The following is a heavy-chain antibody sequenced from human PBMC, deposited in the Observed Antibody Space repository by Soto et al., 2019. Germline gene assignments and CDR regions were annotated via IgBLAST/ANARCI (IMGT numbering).Heavy chain of an antibody. V-gene: IGHV3-23*01. J-gene: IGHJ4*02. Sequence: EVQLLESGGGLVQPGGSLRLSCAASGFTFSSYAMSWVRQAPGKGLEWVSAISGSGGSTYYADSVKGRFTISRDNSKNAQDLQMNSLRAGDTAVYYCAKDLRAVAGTELDYWGQGTLVTVSS. D-gene: IGHD6-19*01. CDR3: AKDLRAVAGTELDY. CDR2: ISGSGGST. CDR1: GFTFSSYA.